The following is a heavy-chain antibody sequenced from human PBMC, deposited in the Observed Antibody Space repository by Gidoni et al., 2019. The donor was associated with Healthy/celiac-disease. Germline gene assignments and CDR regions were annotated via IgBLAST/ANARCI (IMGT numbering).Heavy chain of an antibody. V-gene: IGHV3-23*01. CDR3: AKDQRQWLPDAFDI. D-gene: IGHD6-19*01. CDR2: ISGSGGSK. CDR1: GFTFSSYA. J-gene: IGHJ3*02. Sequence: EVQLLESGGGLVQPGGSLRLSCAASGFTFSSYAMIWVRQAPGKWLECVSGISGSGGSKYYADSVKGRFTISRDNSKNTLYLQMNSLRAEDTAVYYCAKDQRQWLPDAFDIWGQGTMVTVSS.